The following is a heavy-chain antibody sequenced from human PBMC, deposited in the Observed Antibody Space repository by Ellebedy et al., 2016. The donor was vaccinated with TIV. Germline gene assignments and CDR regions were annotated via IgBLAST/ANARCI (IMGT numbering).Heavy chain of an antibody. Sequence: PGGSLRLSCVGSGFSFSTYAMVWVRQTPGKGLEGVSGLYGSGGGIFYSDSVKGRFTISRDNAKNSLYLQMNSLRADDTAVYYCATDRGYFTFDYWGQGSLITVSS. J-gene: IGHJ4*02. V-gene: IGHV3-23*01. D-gene: IGHD3-9*01. CDR2: LYGSGGGI. CDR3: ATDRGYFTFDY. CDR1: GFSFSTYA.